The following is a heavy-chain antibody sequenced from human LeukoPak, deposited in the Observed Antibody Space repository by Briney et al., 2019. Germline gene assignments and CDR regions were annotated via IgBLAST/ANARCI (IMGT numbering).Heavy chain of an antibody. CDR1: GFTFSSYA. CDR2: ISYDGSNK. CDR3: ARDRSSITMIVVVITPPGY. V-gene: IGHV3-30*04. Sequence: PGRSLRLSCAASGFTFSSYAMHWVRQAPGKGLEWVAVISYDGSNKYYADSVKGRFTISRDNSKNTLYLQMNSLRAEDTAVYYCARDRSSITMIVVVITPPGYWGQGTLVTVSS. D-gene: IGHD3-22*01. J-gene: IGHJ4*02.